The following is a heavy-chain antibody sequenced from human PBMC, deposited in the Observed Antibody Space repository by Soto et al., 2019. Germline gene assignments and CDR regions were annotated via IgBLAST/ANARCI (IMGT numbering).Heavy chain of an antibody. D-gene: IGHD6-13*01. J-gene: IGHJ4*02. CDR3: AREGLLYSSSWYIDY. CDR2: ISSGGST. CDR1: GVTVSSNY. V-gene: IGHV3-66*01. Sequence: GGSLRLSCAASGVTVSSNYMSWVRQAPGKGLEWVSVISSGGSTYYADSVKGRFTISRDNSKNTLYLQMNSLRAEDTAVYYCAREGLLYSSSWYIDYWGQGTLVTVSS.